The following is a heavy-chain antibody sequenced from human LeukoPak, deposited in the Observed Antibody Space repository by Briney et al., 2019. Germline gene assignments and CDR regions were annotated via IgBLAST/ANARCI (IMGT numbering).Heavy chain of an antibody. CDR1: GFTVSSNY. J-gene: IGHJ3*02. Sequence: GGSLRLSCAASGFTVSSNYMSWVRQAPGKGLEWVSVIYSGGSTYYADSVKGRFTISRDNSKNTLYLQMNSLRAEDTAVYYCSKTSVLRYFDWLYHHDAFDIWGQGTKVTVSS. D-gene: IGHD3-9*01. V-gene: IGHV3-66*01. CDR2: IYSGGST. CDR3: SKTSVLRYFDWLYHHDAFDI.